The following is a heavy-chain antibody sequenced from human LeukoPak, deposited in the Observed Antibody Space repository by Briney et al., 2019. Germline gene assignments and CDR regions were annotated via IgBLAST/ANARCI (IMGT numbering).Heavy chain of an antibody. CDR1: GYTFTGYY. V-gene: IGHV1-46*01. CDR3: FITMIVVSGAFDI. Sequence: ASVKVSCKASGYTFTGYYMHWVRQAPGQGLEWMGIINPSGGSTSYAQKFQGRVTMTRDTSTSTVYMELSSLRSEDTAVYYCFITMIVVSGAFDIWGQGTMVTVSS. CDR2: INPSGGST. D-gene: IGHD3-22*01. J-gene: IGHJ3*02.